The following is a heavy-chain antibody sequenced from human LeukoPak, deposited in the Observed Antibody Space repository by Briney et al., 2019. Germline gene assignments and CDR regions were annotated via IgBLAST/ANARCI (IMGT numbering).Heavy chain of an antibody. J-gene: IGHJ4*02. D-gene: IGHD1-26*01. CDR2: INSDGSDI. Sequence: GGSLRLSCAASGFTFSRYWMHWVRQAPGKGLVWVSGINSDGSDITYADSVRGRFTISRDNAKNTVYLQMNSLRAEDTAVYYCARGSLGDGSLLIDYWGQGTLVTVSS. CDR1: GFTFSRYW. V-gene: IGHV3-74*01. CDR3: ARGSLGDGSLLIDY.